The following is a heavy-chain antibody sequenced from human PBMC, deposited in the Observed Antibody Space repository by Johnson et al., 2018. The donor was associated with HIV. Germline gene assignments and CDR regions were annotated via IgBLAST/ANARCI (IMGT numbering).Heavy chain of an antibody. D-gene: IGHD1-26*01. Sequence: QVQLVESGGGVAQPGASLRLSCEVSGFDFSKYGMHWVRQAPNKGLEWVAFIWYDGSKATDADSVNGRFTVSRDNSKDTLYLQMSSLRLEDTGVYYCAKVLVGAKALHVWGQGTTVSVSS. J-gene: IGHJ3*01. CDR3: AKVLVGAKALHV. V-gene: IGHV3-30*02. CDR1: GFDFSKYG. CDR2: IWYDGSKA.